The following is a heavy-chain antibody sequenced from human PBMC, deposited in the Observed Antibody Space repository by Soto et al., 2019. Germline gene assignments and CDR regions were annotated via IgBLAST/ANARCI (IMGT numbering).Heavy chain of an antibody. J-gene: IGHJ4*02. D-gene: IGHD3-9*01. Sequence: SVKVSCKASGGTFSSYAINWVRQAPGQGLEWMGGIIPIFGTANYAQKFQGRVTITADESTSTAYMELSSLRSEDTAVYYCARVRDYDILTGSYYFDYWGQGTLVTVSS. V-gene: IGHV1-69*13. CDR1: GGTFSSYA. CDR3: ARVRDYDILTGSYYFDY. CDR2: IIPIFGTA.